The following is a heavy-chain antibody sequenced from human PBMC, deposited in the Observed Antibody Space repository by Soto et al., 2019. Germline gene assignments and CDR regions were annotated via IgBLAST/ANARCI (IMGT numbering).Heavy chain of an antibody. Sequence: PGGSLRLSCAASGFTFSDYYMSWIRQAPGKGLEWVSYISSSSSYTNYADSVKGRFTISRDNAKNSLYLQMNSLRAEDTAVYYCARASSSWSDAFDTWGQGTMVTVSS. D-gene: IGHD6-13*01. V-gene: IGHV3-11*06. CDR1: GFTFSDYY. J-gene: IGHJ3*02. CDR3: ARASSSWSDAFDT. CDR2: ISSSSSYT.